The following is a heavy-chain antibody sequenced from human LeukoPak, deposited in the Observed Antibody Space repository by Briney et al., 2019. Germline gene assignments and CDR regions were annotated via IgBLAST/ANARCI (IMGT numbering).Heavy chain of an antibody. CDR3: ATHKGYYYYYGMDV. Sequence: NRGESLQISCQGSGYIFTSYWISWVRQLPGKGLEWMGRIDPSDSYTNYSPSFQGHVTISADKSISTAYLQWSSLKASDTAMYYCATHKGYYYYYGMDVWGQGTTVTVSS. V-gene: IGHV5-10-1*01. CDR2: IDPSDSYT. CDR1: GYIFTSYW. J-gene: IGHJ6*02.